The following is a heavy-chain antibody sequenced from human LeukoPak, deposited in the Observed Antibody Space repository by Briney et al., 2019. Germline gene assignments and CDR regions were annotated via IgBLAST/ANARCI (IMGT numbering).Heavy chain of an antibody. CDR1: GGSISSSY. V-gene: IGHV4-59*08. J-gene: IGHJ2*01. Sequence: SETLSLTCKVSGGSISSSYWSWIRQSPGKGLQWIGYIHHSGSTDSNPSLKSRVTVSVDTSKNEFSLKLRSVSAGDTAKYFCARRGPMSGSSRGRYFDLWGPGTLVTVS. D-gene: IGHD5-12*01. CDR2: IHHSGST. CDR3: ARRGPMSGSSRGRYFDL.